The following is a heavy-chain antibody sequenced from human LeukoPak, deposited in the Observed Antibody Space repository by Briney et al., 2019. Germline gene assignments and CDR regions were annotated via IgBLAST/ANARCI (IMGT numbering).Heavy chain of an antibody. CDR3: ATYGDPRFDY. D-gene: IGHD4-17*01. CDR2: IYYSGST. Sequence: SETLSLTCTVSGGSISSYYWSWIRQPPGKGLEWIGYIYYSGSTNYNPSLKSRATISVDTSKNQFSLKLSSVTAADTAVYYCATYGDPRFDYWGQGTLVTVSS. J-gene: IGHJ4*02. V-gene: IGHV4-59*08. CDR1: GGSISSYY.